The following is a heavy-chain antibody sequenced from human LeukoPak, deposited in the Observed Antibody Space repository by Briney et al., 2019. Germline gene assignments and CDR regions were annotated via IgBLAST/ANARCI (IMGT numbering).Heavy chain of an antibody. D-gene: IGHD3-22*01. V-gene: IGHV3-11*01. CDR3: VRGATMTN. CDR2: ISSSGDSI. Sequence: GSPRLSCAASGFTFRDYYMSWVRQAPGKGLEWISYISSSGDSIYYADSVQDRFTISRDNAKNSLSLQMNSLRVEDTALYYCVRGATMTNWGQGTLVT. J-gene: IGHJ4*02. CDR1: GFTFRDYY.